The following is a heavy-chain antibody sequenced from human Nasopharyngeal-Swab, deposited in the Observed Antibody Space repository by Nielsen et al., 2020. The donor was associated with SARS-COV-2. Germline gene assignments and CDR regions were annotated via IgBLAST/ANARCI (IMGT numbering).Heavy chain of an antibody. Sequence: GESLKISCAASGFTFSSYSMNWVRQAPGKGLEWVSSISSSSGYIYYADSVKGRFTISRDNAKNSLYLQMNSLRAEDTAVYYCARHLPLRFLEWLFPDYFDYWGQGTLVTVSS. J-gene: IGHJ4*02. V-gene: IGHV3-21*01. D-gene: IGHD3-3*01. CDR1: GFTFSSYS. CDR3: ARHLPLRFLEWLFPDYFDY. CDR2: ISSSSGYI.